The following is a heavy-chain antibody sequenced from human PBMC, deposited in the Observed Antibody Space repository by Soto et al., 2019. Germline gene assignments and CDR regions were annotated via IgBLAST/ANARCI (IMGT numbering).Heavy chain of an antibody. CDR1: GFTFGDYA. D-gene: IGHD1-7*01. CDR3: TRDGVTGTLDDAFDI. Sequence: GGSLRLSCTASGFTFGDYAMSWFRQAPGKGLEWVGFIRSKAYGGTTEYAASVKGRFTISRDDSKSIAYLQMNSLKTEDTAVYYCTRDGVTGTLDDAFDIWGQGTMVTVSS. CDR2: IRSKAYGGTT. J-gene: IGHJ3*02. V-gene: IGHV3-49*03.